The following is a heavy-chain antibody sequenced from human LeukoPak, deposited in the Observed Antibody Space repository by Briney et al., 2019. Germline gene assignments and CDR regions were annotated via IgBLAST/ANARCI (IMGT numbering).Heavy chain of an antibody. D-gene: IGHD3-3*01. CDR3: ARYYDFWSLIDY. CDR1: GFSFSSHW. Sequence: GGSLRLSCAASGFSFSSHWMFWVRQAPGRGLEWVANIKQDGSEKYYVDSVKGRFTISRDNAKNSLYLQMNSLRAEDTAIYYCARYYDFWSLIDYWGQGTLVTVSS. CDR2: IKQDGSEK. J-gene: IGHJ4*02. V-gene: IGHV3-7*05.